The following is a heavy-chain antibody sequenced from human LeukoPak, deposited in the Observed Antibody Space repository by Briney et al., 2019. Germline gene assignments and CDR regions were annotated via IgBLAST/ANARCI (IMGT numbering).Heavy chain of an antibody. Sequence: SETPSLTCTVSGGSISSYYWSWIRQPPGKGLEWIGYIYYSGSTNYNPSLKSRVTISVDTSKNQFSLKLSSVTAADTAVYYCASAYCSSTSCPIDYWGQGTLVTVSS. J-gene: IGHJ4*02. CDR1: GGSISSYY. D-gene: IGHD2-2*01. CDR3: ASAYCSSTSCPIDY. CDR2: IYYSGST. V-gene: IGHV4-59*01.